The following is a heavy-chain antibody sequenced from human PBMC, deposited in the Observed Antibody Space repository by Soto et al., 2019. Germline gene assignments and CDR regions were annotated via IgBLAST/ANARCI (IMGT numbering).Heavy chain of an antibody. CDR2: IYWDDDK. CDR1: GFSLTTSGVG. D-gene: IGHD6-19*01. J-gene: IGHJ4*02. Sequence: QITLKESGPTLVTPTQTLTLTCTFSGFSLTTSGVGVGWIRQPPGKALEWLAVIYWDDDKRYSPSLKSRLTISKDTSKNQVVLTITNMDPVDTATYYCAHRLEGYVSCWSQVCFDCWGQGALVTVSS. V-gene: IGHV2-5*02. CDR3: AHRLEGYVSCWSQVCFDC.